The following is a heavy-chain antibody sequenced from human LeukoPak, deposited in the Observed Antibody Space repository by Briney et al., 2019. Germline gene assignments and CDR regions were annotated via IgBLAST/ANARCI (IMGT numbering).Heavy chain of an antibody. CDR2: SSSSGSTI. CDR3: ARAQYPDYGDYSDDAFDI. Sequence: SGGSLRLSCAASGFTFSSYEMNWVRQAPGKGLEWVSYSSSSGSTIYYADSVKGRFTISRDNAKNSLYLQMNSLRAEDTAVYYCARAQYPDYGDYSDDAFDIWGQGTMVTVSS. D-gene: IGHD4-17*01. J-gene: IGHJ3*02. CDR1: GFTFSSYE. V-gene: IGHV3-48*03.